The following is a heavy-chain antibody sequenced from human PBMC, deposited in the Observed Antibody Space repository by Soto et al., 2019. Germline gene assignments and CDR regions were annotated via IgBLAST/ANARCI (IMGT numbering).Heavy chain of an antibody. CDR3: ARGPSGDKVDP. D-gene: IGHD7-27*01. CDR1: GGSISTVDYW. J-gene: IGHJ5*02. Sequence: QVQLQESGPGLVKPSQTLSLTCTVSGGSISTVDYWWSWIRQSPDMGLEWIGHIYDGGRTYNNPSLESRVTMSVDTSKSQLSLPLSSVSAADTAVYYCARGPSGDKVDPWGQGTLVTVS. CDR2: IYDGGRT. V-gene: IGHV4-30-4*01.